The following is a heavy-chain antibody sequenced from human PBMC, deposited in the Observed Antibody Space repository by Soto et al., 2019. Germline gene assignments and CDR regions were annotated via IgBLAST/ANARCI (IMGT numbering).Heavy chain of an antibody. CDR1: SASLSSSTYY. D-gene: IGHD6-6*01. V-gene: IGHV4-39*01. Sequence: PSETLSLTCSVSSASLSSSTYYWSWIRQPPGRGPEWIVSIYYSGNTYYKPSLKSRVSISIDTSRNQFSLKLTSVTAADTGVYYCASSSPFHYWGPGILVTVSS. J-gene: IGHJ4*02. CDR2: IYYSGNT. CDR3: ASSSPFHY.